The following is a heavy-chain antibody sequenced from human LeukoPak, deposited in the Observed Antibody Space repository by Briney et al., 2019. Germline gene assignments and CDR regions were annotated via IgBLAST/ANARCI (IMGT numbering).Heavy chain of an antibody. Sequence: SETLSLTCTVSGGSISSYYWSWIRQPPGKGLEWIGYIYTSGSTNYNPSLKSRVTISVDTSKNQFSLKLSSVTAADTAVYYCARHVASTVTTGYFDYWGQGTLVTVSS. J-gene: IGHJ4*02. CDR3: ARHVASTVTTGYFDY. CDR1: GGSISSYY. V-gene: IGHV4-4*09. D-gene: IGHD4-11*01. CDR2: IYTSGST.